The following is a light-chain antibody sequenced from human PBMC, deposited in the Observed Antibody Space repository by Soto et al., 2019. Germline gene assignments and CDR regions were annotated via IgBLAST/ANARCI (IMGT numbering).Light chain of an antibody. CDR3: QQPWT. Sequence: EIVLTQSPATRSLSPGERATLSCRASQSVSSYLAWYQQKPGQAPSLLIYDASNRATGIPARFSGSGSGTDFTLTISSLEPADFAVYYCQQPWTFGQGTKLEIK. V-gene: IGKV3-11*01. CDR1: QSVSSY. J-gene: IGKJ2*01. CDR2: DAS.